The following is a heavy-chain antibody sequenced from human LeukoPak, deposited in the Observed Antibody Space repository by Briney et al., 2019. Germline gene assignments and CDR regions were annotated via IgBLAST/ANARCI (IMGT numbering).Heavy chain of an antibody. Sequence: PGGSLRLSCAASGFTFSSYAMSWVRQAPGKGLEWVSAISGSGGSTYYADSVKGRFTISRDNSKNTLYLQMNSLRAEDTAVYYCARAWGGYCSSTSCYTATDYWGQGTLVTVSS. J-gene: IGHJ4*02. V-gene: IGHV3-23*01. CDR2: ISGSGGST. CDR1: GFTFSSYA. CDR3: ARAWGGYCSSTSCYTATDY. D-gene: IGHD2-2*02.